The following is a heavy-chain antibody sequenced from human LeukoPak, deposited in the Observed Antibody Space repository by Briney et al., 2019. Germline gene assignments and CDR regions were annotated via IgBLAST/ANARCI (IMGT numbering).Heavy chain of an antibody. CDR3: ARDDIAVAGIDY. V-gene: IGHV3-53*01. D-gene: IGHD6-19*01. CDR2: IYSDGST. Sequence: GGSLRLSCAASGPTVSSNYMSWVRQAPGKGLEWVSVIYSDGSTYYADSVKGRFTISRDNSKNTLYLQMNSLRVEDTAVYYCARDDIAVAGIDYWGQGTLVTVSS. CDR1: GPTVSSNY. J-gene: IGHJ4*02.